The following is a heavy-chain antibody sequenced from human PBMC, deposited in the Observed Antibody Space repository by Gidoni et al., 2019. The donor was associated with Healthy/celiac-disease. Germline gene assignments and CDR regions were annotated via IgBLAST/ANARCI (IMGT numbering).Heavy chain of an antibody. CDR3: ARDGDLTGTTYAKGYYFDY. J-gene: IGHJ4*02. D-gene: IGHD1-7*01. CDR1: GFPFSDYY. V-gene: IGHV3-11*01. CDR2: ISSSGGTI. Sequence: QVQLVESGGGLVKPGGSLRLSCAASGFPFSDYYMSWIRQAPGKGLEWVSYISSSGGTIYYADSVKGRFTISRDNAKNSLYLQMNSLRAEDTAVYYCARDGDLTGTTYAKGYYFDYWGQGTLVTVSS.